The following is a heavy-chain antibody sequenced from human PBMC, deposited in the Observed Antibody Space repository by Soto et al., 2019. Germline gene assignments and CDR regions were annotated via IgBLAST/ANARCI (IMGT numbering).Heavy chain of an antibody. J-gene: IGHJ1*01. CDR2: ISTDASST. CDR1: GFTFSSYW. V-gene: IGHV3-74*01. Sequence: EVQLVESGGGLVQPGGSLRLSCAASGFTFSSYWMHWVRQAPGKGLVWVSSISTDASSTSYADTVKGRFTISRDNAKNTLYLQMNSVRAEDTAVYYCARLPNKSPQNWGQGTLVSVSP. CDR3: ARLPNKSPQN.